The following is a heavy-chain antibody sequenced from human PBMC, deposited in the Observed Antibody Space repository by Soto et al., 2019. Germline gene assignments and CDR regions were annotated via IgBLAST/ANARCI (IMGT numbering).Heavy chain of an antibody. CDR3: ARVCDSSGWYSYYYYGMDV. V-gene: IGHV1-18*01. Sequence: ASVKVSCKASGYTFTSYGISWVRQAPGQGLEWMGWISAYNGNTNYAQKLQGRVTMTTDTSTSTAYTELRSLRSDDTAVYYCARVCDSSGWYSYYYYGMDVWGQGTTVTVSS. CDR1: GYTFTSYG. D-gene: IGHD6-19*01. CDR2: ISAYNGNT. J-gene: IGHJ6*02.